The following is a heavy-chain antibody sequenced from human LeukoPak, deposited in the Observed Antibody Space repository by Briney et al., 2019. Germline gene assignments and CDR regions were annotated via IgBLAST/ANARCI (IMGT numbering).Heavy chain of an antibody. D-gene: IGHD6-19*01. V-gene: IGHV3-72*01. CDR2: TRNKANSYTT. CDR1: GFTFSDHY. J-gene: IGHJ4*02. Sequence: GGSLRLSCAASGFTFSDHYMDWVRQAPGKGLEWVGRTRNKANSYTTEYAASVKGRFTISRDDSKNSLYLQMNSLKTEDTAVYYCARDEVAGLYFDYWGQGTLVTVSS. CDR3: ARDEVAGLYFDY.